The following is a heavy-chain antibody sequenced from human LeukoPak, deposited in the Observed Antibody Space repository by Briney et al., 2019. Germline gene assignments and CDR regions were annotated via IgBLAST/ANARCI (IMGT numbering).Heavy chain of an antibody. CDR2: IKQDGSEK. Sequence: PGGSLRLSCAASGFTFSNYWMSWVRQAPGKGLEWLTNIKQDGSEKYYVDSVKGRFTISRDNAKKSLYLQMNSLRAEDTAVYFCARDMIILQSWGQGTLVTVSS. V-gene: IGHV3-7*04. D-gene: IGHD3-16*01. J-gene: IGHJ5*02. CDR3: ARDMIILQS. CDR1: GFTFSNYW.